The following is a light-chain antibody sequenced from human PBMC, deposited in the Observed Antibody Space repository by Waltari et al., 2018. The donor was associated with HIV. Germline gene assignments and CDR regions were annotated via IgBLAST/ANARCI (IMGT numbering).Light chain of an antibody. CDR1: SSDVGRYDL. J-gene: IGLJ2*01. V-gene: IGLV2-23*02. CDR3: CSYAGPHPLV. Sequence: QSALTQPASVSGSPGQSITMSCTGTSSDVGRYDLVSWYQPFPGKAPRLIIFEVTQRRSGISPRFSGAKSGSTASLTISGLQAEDEADYFCCSYAGPHPLVFGGGTKLTVL. CDR2: EVT.